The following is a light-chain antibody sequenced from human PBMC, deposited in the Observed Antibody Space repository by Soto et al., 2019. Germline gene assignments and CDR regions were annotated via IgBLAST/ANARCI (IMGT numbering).Light chain of an antibody. CDR3: AAWDNSLSVWV. V-gene: IGLV1-44*01. CDR1: SSNIGSTS. Sequence: QPVLTQPPSASGTPGQRVTISCSGSSSNIGSTSVYWYQQLPGTAPKLLIYSNNRRPSGVPDRLSGSKSGTSASLAISGLQSEDEADYYWAAWDNSLSVWVFGGGTKLTVL. J-gene: IGLJ3*02. CDR2: SNN.